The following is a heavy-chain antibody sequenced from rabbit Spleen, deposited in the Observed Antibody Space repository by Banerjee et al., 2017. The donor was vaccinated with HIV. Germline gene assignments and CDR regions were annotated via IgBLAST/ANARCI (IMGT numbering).Heavy chain of an antibody. J-gene: IGHJ4*01. Sequence: QEQLEESGGDLVKPEGSLTLTCTASGFSFSNNYMCWVRQAPGKGLEWIACISAGGNTYYASWAKGRFTISKTSSTTVTLQMTSLTAADTATYFCARDGSNGGYLDLYLWGPGTLVTVS. CDR1: GFSFSNNY. D-gene: IGHD1-1*01. CDR3: ARDGSNGGYLDLYL. V-gene: IGHV1S45*01. CDR2: ISAGGNT.